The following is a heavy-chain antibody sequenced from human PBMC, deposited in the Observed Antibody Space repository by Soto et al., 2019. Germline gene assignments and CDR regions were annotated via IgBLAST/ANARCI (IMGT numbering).Heavy chain of an antibody. J-gene: IGHJ1*01. CDR2: IIPIFGTA. Sequence: SVKVSCKASGGTFSSYAISWVRQAPGQGLEWMGGIIPIFGTADYAQKFQGRVTITADESTSTAYMELSSLRSEDTAVYYCAREGSYYDSSGYSRYFQHWRQGTLVTVSS. V-gene: IGHV1-69*13. D-gene: IGHD3-22*01. CDR1: GGTFSSYA. CDR3: AREGSYYDSSGYSRYFQH.